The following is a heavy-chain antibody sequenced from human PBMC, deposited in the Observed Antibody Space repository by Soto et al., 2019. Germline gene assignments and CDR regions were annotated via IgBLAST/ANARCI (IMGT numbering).Heavy chain of an antibody. D-gene: IGHD1-26*01. J-gene: IGHJ4*02. CDR1: GFTFSSYA. CDR2: ISGSGGST. CDR3: ATPMGPMWELLAPAY. V-gene: IGHV3-23*01. Sequence: GGSLRLSCAASGFTFSSYAMSWVRQAPGKGLEWVSAISGSGGSTYYADSVRGRFTISRDNSKNTLYLQMNSLRAEDTAVYYCATPMGPMWELLAPAYWGQGTLVTVSS.